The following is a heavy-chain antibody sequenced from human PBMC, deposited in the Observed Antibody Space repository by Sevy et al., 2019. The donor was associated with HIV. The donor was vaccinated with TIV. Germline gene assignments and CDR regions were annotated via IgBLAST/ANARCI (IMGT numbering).Heavy chain of an antibody. CDR2: ISSSGSTI. CDR1: GFTFSSYE. V-gene: IGHV3-48*03. CDR3: ARVSGYSYGFSVFYYYYGMDV. D-gene: IGHD5-18*01. J-gene: IGHJ6*02. Sequence: GGSLRLSCAASGFTFSSYEMNWVRQAPGKGLEWVSYISSSGSTIYYADSVKGRFTISRDNAKNSLYLQMNSLRVEDKAVYYCARVSGYSYGFSVFYYYYGMDVWGQGTTVTVSS.